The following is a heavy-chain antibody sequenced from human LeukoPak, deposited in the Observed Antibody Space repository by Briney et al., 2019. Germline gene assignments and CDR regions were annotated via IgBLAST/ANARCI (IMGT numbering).Heavy chain of an antibody. V-gene: IGHV1-69*13. J-gene: IGHJ3*02. Sequence: SVKVSCKASGGTFSSYAISWVRQAPGQGLEWMGGIIPIFGTANYAQKFQGRVTITADESTSTAYMELSSLRSEDTAVYYCARASPDYYDSSGYYSPRGAFDIWGQGTMVTVSS. D-gene: IGHD3-22*01. CDR1: GGTFSSYA. CDR3: ARASPDYYDSSGYYSPRGAFDI. CDR2: IIPIFGTA.